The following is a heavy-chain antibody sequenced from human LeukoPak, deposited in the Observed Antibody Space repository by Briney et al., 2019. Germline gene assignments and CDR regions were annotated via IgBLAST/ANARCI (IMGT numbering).Heavy chain of an antibody. D-gene: IGHD1-1*01. CDR3: ATDRVQDNWFDP. V-gene: IGHV1-24*01. CDR1: GYTFTSYY. Sequence: ASVKVSCKASGYTFTSYYMHWVRQAPGKGLEWMGGFDPEDGETIYAQKFQGRVTMTEDTSTDTAYMELSSLRSEDTAVYYCATDRVQDNWFDPWGQGTLVTVSS. J-gene: IGHJ5*02. CDR2: FDPEDGET.